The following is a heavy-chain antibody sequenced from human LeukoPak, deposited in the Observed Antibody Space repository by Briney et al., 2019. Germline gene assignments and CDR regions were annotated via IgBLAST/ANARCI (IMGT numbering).Heavy chain of an antibody. Sequence: PGGSLRLSCAASGFTFDDYAMHWVRQAPGKGLEWVSGISWNSGSIGYADSVKGRFTISRDNAKNSLYLQMNSLRAEDTALYYCAKGEMTTVTYTYFDYWGQGTLVTVSS. CDR1: GFTFDDYA. J-gene: IGHJ4*02. CDR2: ISWNSGSI. D-gene: IGHD4-17*01. V-gene: IGHV3-9*01. CDR3: AKGEMTTVTYTYFDY.